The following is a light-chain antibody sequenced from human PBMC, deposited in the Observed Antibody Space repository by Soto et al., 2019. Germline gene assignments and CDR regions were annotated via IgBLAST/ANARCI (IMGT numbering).Light chain of an antibody. Sequence: QSVLTQPASVSGSPGQSITISCTGTSSDVGNYNYVSWYQQHPGKAPKLMIYEVINRSSGVSNRFSGTKSGNTASLTISGLQGEDEADYYCSSYTTTNTDVFGTGTKLTVL. CDR1: SSDVGNYNY. V-gene: IGLV2-14*01. CDR3: SSYTTTNTDV. CDR2: EVI. J-gene: IGLJ1*01.